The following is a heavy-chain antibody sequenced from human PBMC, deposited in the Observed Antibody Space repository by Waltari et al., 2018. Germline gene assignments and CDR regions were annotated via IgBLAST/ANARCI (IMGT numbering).Heavy chain of an antibody. V-gene: IGHV4-39*07. J-gene: IGHJ5*01. D-gene: IGHD2-2*01. CDR3: ARDRIPATFRCWFDS. CDR2: LYYSGIT. CDR1: CYSLSSSSYY. Sequence: QLPLQESGPGLVKPSETLFLTCTVSCYSLSSSSYYWGWIRQPPGKGPQWIGSLYYSGITYYNPSLESRVSMSVDTSKNQLSLMLSAVTAADTAVYYCARDRIPATFRCWFDSWGPGTLVTVSS.